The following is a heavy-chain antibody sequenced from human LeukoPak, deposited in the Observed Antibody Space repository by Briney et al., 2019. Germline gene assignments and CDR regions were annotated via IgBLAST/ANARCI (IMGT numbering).Heavy chain of an antibody. CDR1: GFTFKTFG. J-gene: IGHJ3*02. Sequence: GGSLRLSCAASGFTFKTFGMHWVRQAPGKGLEWVAVISYDGSNKYYADSVKGRLTISRDNSKNTLYLQMNSLRAEDTAVYYCARAGVDGDAFDIWGQGTMVTVSS. V-gene: IGHV3-30*19. CDR2: ISYDGSNK. D-gene: IGHD3-10*01. CDR3: ARAGVDGDAFDI.